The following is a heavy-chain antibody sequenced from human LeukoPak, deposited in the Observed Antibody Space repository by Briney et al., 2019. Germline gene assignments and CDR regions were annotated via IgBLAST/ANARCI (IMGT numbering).Heavy chain of an antibody. CDR3: ARSSVVPAATSAWFDP. D-gene: IGHD2-2*01. Sequence: VASVKVSCKASGYTFTSYGISWVRQAPGQGLEWMGWISAYNGNTNYAQKLQGRSTMTTDTSTSTAYMELRSLRSDDTAVYSCARSSVVPAATSAWFDPWGQGTLVTVSS. CDR1: GYTFTSYG. V-gene: IGHV1-18*01. J-gene: IGHJ5*02. CDR2: ISAYNGNT.